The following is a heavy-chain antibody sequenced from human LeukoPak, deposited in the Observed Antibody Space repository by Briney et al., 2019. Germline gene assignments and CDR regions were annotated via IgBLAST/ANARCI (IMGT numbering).Heavy chain of an antibody. CDR2: ISSSGSTI. D-gene: IGHD3-9*01. CDR1: GFTFGSYE. CDR3: ARTPRFDWFPTYYYFDC. J-gene: IGHJ4*02. V-gene: IGHV3-48*03. Sequence: GRSLRLSCAASGFTFGSYEMNWVRKAPAQGREWVSYISSSGSTIYYADSVKGRFTISRDNAKNSLYLQMNSLRAEDTAVYYCARTPRFDWFPTYYYFDCWGQGTLVTVSS.